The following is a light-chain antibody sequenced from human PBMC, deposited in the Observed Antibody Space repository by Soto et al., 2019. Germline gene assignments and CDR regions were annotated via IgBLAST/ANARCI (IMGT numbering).Light chain of an antibody. CDR2: DAS. V-gene: IGKV3-11*01. Sequence: EIVLTQSPATLSLSPGERATLSCRASQSVSSYLAWYQQKPGQAPRLLIYDASNRATGIPARFSGSGAGTDCTLPISSLEPKDFAVYYCQQRSNWPPYTFGQGTKLEIK. J-gene: IGKJ2*01. CDR3: QQRSNWPPYT. CDR1: QSVSSY.